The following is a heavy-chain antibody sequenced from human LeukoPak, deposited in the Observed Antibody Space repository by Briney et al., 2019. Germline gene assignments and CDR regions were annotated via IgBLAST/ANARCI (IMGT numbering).Heavy chain of an antibody. V-gene: IGHV4-30-4*07. Sequence: PSETLSLTCAVSGGSISSGGYSWSWIRQPPGKGLEWIGYIYYSGSTYYNPSLKSRVTISVDTPKNQFSLKLSSVTAADTAVYYCARGEMATIEDAFDIWGQGTMVTVSS. CDR3: ARGEMATIEDAFDI. CDR1: GGSISSGGYS. D-gene: IGHD5-24*01. J-gene: IGHJ3*02. CDR2: IYYSGST.